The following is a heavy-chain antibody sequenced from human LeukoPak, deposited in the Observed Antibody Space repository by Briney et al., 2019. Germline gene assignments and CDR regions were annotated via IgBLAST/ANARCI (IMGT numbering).Heavy chain of an antibody. D-gene: IGHD3-10*01. CDR2: ISWNSGSI. J-gene: IGHJ4*02. CDR3: ANSYSGSYYLS. V-gene: IGHV3-9*01. Sequence: GGSLRLSCAASGFTFDDYAMHWLRQAPGKGLEWVSGISWNSGSIGYADSVKGRFTISRDNAKNSLYLQMNSLRAEDTALYYCANSYSGSYYLSWGQGTLVTVSS. CDR1: GFTFDDYA.